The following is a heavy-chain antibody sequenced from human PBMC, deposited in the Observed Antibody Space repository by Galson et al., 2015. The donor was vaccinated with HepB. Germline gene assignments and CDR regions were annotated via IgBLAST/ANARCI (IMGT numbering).Heavy chain of an antibody. V-gene: IGHV3-30*18. J-gene: IGHJ3*02. Sequence: SLRLSCAASGFTFSSYRMHWARRAPGKGLEWVAVISYDGRNRHYPESVKGRFTISRDNSKNTLYLQMNSLRPEDTAVYYCAKEQRQWLVPAGDAFDIWGQGTMVTVSS. D-gene: IGHD6-19*01. CDR1: GFTFSSYR. CDR3: AKEQRQWLVPAGDAFDI. CDR2: ISYDGRNR.